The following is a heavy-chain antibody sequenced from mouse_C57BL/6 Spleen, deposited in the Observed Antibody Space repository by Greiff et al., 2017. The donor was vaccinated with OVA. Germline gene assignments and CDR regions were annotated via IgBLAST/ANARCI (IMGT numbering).Heavy chain of an antibody. CDR2: IYPGSGNT. Sequence: QVQLQQSGPELVKPGASVKISCKASGYTFTDYYINWVKQRPGQGLGWIGWIYPGSGNTKYNEKFKGKATLTVDTSSSTAYMQLSSLTSEDSAVYFCAREEGWVDYWGQGTTLTVSS. V-gene: IGHV1-84*01. J-gene: IGHJ2*01. D-gene: IGHD3-3*01. CDR1: GYTFTDYY. CDR3: AREEGWVDY.